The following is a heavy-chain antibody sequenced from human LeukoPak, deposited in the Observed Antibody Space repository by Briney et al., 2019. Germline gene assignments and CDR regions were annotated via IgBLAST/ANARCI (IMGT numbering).Heavy chain of an antibody. V-gene: IGHV4-39*07. CDR3: ARDRPPAEWLLWWKGNLDNWFDP. CDR2: IYYSGST. Sequence: PSETLSLTCTVSGGSISSSSYYWGWIRQPPGKGLEWIGSIYYSGSTYYTPSLQSRVTISVDTSKNQFSLKLSSVTAADTAVYYCARDRPPAEWLLWWKGNLDNWFDPWGQGTLVTVSS. CDR1: GGSISSSSYY. D-gene: IGHD3-3*01. J-gene: IGHJ5*02.